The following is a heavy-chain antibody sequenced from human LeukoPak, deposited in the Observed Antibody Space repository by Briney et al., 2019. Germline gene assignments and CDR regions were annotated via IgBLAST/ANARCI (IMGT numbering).Heavy chain of an antibody. J-gene: IGHJ4*02. Sequence: SETLSLTCTVAGGSIISYYWSSIRQPPRRGLGWIGYIYYSGSTNYNPSLKSRVTISVDTSKNQFSLKLSSVTAADTAVYYCARVSVTVIDYWGQGTLVTVSS. CDR2: IYYSGST. V-gene: IGHV4-59*01. D-gene: IGHD3-16*02. CDR1: GGSIISYY. CDR3: ARVSVTVIDY.